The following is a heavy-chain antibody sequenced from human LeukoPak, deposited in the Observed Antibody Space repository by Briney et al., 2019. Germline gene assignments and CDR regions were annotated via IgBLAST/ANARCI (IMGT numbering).Heavy chain of an antibody. D-gene: IGHD3-10*02. J-gene: IGHJ6*02. CDR2: INAGNGNT. CDR1: GYTFTSYA. Sequence: ASVKVSCKAPGYTFTSYAMHWVRQAPGQRLEWMGWINAGNGNTKYSQKFQGRVSMTRDTSISTAYMELSSLRSEDTAVYYCARGPVEAVFGVSTEDWGQGTTVTVSS. CDR3: ARGPVEAVFGVSTED. V-gene: IGHV1-3*01.